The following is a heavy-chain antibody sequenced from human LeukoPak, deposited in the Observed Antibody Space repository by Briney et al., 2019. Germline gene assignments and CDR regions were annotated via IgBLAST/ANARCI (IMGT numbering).Heavy chain of an antibody. Sequence: GRSLRLSCAASGFTFSSYGMHWVRQAPGKGLEWVAVIWYDESNKYYADSVKGRFTISRDNSKNTLYLQMNSLRAEDTAVYYCAKGQQLYYYYYMDVWGKGTTVTVSS. D-gene: IGHD6-13*01. CDR2: IWYDESNK. J-gene: IGHJ6*03. V-gene: IGHV3-33*06. CDR1: GFTFSSYG. CDR3: AKGQQLYYYYYMDV.